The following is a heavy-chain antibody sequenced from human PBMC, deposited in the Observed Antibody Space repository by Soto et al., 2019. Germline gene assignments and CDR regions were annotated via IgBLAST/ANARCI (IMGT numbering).Heavy chain of an antibody. J-gene: IGHJ4*02. CDR1: GFTFSSYA. D-gene: IGHD3-9*01. V-gene: IGHV3-23*01. Sequence: GGSLRLSCAASGFTFSSYAMSWVRQAPGEGLEWVSAVSRSGDNTYHADSVKGRFTISRDNSKNTLYLQMNSLRVEDTAVYYCAKDFGPYDLLIGYPTFGFWGQGTLVTVSS. CDR2: VSRSGDNT. CDR3: AKDFGPYDLLIGYPTFGF.